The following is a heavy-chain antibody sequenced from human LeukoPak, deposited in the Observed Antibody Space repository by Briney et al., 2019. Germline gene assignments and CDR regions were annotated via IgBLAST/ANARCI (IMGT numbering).Heavy chain of an antibody. D-gene: IGHD3-10*01. V-gene: IGHV1-2*02. Sequence: ASVKVSCKASGYTFTGYYMHWVRQAPGQGLEWMGWINPNSGGTNYAQKFQGRVTMTRDTSISTAYMELSRLRSDDTAVYCCARVRGVILRGPNYYFDYWGQGTLVTVSS. CDR1: GYTFTGYY. J-gene: IGHJ4*02. CDR2: INPNSGGT. CDR3: ARVRGVILRGPNYYFDY.